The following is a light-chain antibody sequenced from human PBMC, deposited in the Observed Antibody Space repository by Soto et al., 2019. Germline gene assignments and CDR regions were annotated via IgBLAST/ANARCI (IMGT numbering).Light chain of an antibody. CDR2: AAS. CDR1: QSISSY. V-gene: IGKV1-39*01. Sequence: DIQMTQSPSSLSASVGDRVTITCRASQSISSYLNWYQQKPGKAPKLLIYAASSLQSGVPSRFSGSGSGTDFTLTISSLQPEEFATYYCQQSYSTPQTFGGGTKVESK. CDR3: QQSYSTPQT. J-gene: IGKJ4*01.